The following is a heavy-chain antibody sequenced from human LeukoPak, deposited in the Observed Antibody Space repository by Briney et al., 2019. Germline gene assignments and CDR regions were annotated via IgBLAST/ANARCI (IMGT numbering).Heavy chain of an antibody. J-gene: IGHJ4*02. V-gene: IGHV1-46*01. D-gene: IGHD3-22*01. Sequence: ASVKVSCKASGYTFTSYYMHWVRQAPGQGLEWMGIINPSGGSTTYEEKFQGRVTMTRDTSTSAVYMELSSLRSEDTAVYYCARDCLDGDSSGYYDYWGQGTLVTVSS. CDR3: ARDCLDGDSSGYYDY. CDR2: INPSGGST. CDR1: GYTFTSYY.